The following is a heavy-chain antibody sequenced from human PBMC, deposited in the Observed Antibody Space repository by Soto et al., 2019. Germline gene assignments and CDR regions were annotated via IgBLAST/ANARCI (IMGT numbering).Heavy chain of an antibody. Sequence: EVQLLESGGGLVQPGGSLRLSCAASGFTFSSYAMSWVRQAPGKGLEWVSAISGSGGSTYYADSVKGRFTISRDNSKNTLYLQRTGRRAEDTAVYYWAKYAGARPGTTSPRSYMDVWAKGPRSPSP. CDR1: GFTFSSYA. J-gene: IGHJ6*03. D-gene: IGHD1-7*01. CDR3: AKYAGARPGTTSPRSYMDV. CDR2: ISGSGGST. V-gene: IGHV3-23*01.